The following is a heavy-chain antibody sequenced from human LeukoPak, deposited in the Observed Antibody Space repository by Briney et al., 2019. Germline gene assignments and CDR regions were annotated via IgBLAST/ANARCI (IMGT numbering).Heavy chain of an antibody. CDR2: INHSGST. CDR3: ARRKRITMIVVVKGGYYFDY. V-gene: IGHV4-34*01. J-gene: IGHJ4*02. D-gene: IGHD3-22*01. Sequence: SETLSLICAVYGGSFSGYYWSWIRQPPGKGLEWIGEINHSGSTNYNPSLKSRVTISVDTSKNQFSLKLSSVTAADTAVYYCARRKRITMIVVVKGGYYFDYWGQGTLVTVSS. CDR1: GGSFSGYY.